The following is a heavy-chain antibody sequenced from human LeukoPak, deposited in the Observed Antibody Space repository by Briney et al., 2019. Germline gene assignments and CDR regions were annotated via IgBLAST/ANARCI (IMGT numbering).Heavy chain of an antibody. J-gene: IGHJ1*01. V-gene: IGHV3-74*01. CDR3: ARAPSEIGGYYPQYFRH. CDR2: IKSDGST. Sequence: PGGSRRLSCAASGFTFSSYWMHWVRQAPGKGLVWVSRIKSDGSTNYADSVKGRFTISRDNAKNTVSLQMNSLRAEDTGVYYCARAPSEIGGYYPQYFRHWGPGTLFTVSS. CDR1: GFTFSSYW. D-gene: IGHD3-22*01.